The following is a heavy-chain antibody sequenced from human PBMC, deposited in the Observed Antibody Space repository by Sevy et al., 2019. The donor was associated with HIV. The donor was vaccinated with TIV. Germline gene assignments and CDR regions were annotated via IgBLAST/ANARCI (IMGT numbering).Heavy chain of an antibody. Sequence: GGSLRLSCVGSGISISSHWMNWVRQSPGKGLEWVANINQDGSEIYYVDSVKGRFSISRDNAKNSGYLQMNFLGVEDSGVYYCARAMGVWGQRITVTVSS. CDR3: ARAMGV. J-gene: IGHJ6*02. CDR1: GISISSHW. CDR2: INQDGSEI. V-gene: IGHV3-7*01.